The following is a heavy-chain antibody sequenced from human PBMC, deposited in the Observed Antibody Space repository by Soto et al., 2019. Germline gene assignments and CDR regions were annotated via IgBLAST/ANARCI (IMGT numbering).Heavy chain of an antibody. CDR3: ARGQAPYYFDY. Sequence: EVQLVESGGGLVQPGGSLRLSCAASGFTFSSYDMHWVRQATGKGLEWVSAIGTAGDTYYPGSVKGRFTISRENAKNSLYLQMNGLRAEDTAVYYCARGQAPYYFDYWGQGTLVTVSS. V-gene: IGHV3-13*01. CDR1: GFTFSSYD. CDR2: IGTAGDT. J-gene: IGHJ4*02.